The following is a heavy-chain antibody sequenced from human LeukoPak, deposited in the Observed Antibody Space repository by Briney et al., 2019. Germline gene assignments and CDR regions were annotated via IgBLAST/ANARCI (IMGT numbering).Heavy chain of an antibody. V-gene: IGHV4-39*07. CDR3: ARGTGELPYYSDY. CDR1: GGSISSSSYY. D-gene: IGHD3-10*01. Sequence: PSETLSLTCTVSGGSISSSSYYWGWIRQPPGKGLEWIGSIYYSGSTYYNPSLKSRVTISVDTSKNQFSLKLSSVTAADTAVYYCARGTGELPYYSDYWGQGTLVTVSS. J-gene: IGHJ4*02. CDR2: IYYSGST.